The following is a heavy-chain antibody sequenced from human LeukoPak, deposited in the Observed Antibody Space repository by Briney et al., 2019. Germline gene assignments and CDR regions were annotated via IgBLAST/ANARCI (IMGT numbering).Heavy chain of an antibody. V-gene: IGHV1-69*13. CDR1: GGTFSSYA. CDR3: ARGGVVGATYFDY. CDR2: IIPIFGTA. Sequence: GASVKVSCKASGGTFSSYAISWVRQAPGQGLEWMGGIIPIFGTANYAQKFQGRVTITADESTSTAYMELSSLRSDDTAVYYCARGGVVGATYFDYWGQGTLVTVSS. J-gene: IGHJ4*02. D-gene: IGHD1-26*01.